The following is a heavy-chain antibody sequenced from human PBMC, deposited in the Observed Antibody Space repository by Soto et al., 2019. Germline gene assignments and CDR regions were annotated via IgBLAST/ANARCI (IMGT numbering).Heavy chain of an antibody. Sequence: HPGGSLRLSCAASGFNFTNYWMGWVRQAPGKDLEWVASIKREGTESFYVDSVKGRFIISRDNVRKSMSLQMNSLRVEDTALYYCVSDRYGVISVYWGQGTPVTSPQ. CDR3: VSDRYGVISVY. CDR1: GFNFTNYW. D-gene: IGHD3-10*01. CDR2: IKREGTES. V-gene: IGHV3-7*01. J-gene: IGHJ4*02.